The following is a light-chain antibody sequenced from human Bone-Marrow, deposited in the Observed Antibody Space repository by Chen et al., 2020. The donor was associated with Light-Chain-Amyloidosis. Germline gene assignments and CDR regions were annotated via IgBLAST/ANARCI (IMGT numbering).Light chain of an antibody. CDR3: QSADSSGTYEVI. V-gene: IGLV3-25*03. J-gene: IGLJ2*01. CDR1: DLPTKY. CDR2: RDT. Sequence: SYELTQPPSVSVSPGQTARIPCSGDDLPTKYAYWYQQKPGQAPVLVIHRDTERPSGISERFSGSSSGTTATLTISGVQAEDEADDHCQSADSSGTYEVIFGGGTKLTGL.